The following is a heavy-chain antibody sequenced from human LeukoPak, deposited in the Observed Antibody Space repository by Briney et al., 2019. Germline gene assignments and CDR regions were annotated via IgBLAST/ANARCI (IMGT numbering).Heavy chain of an antibody. J-gene: IGHJ4*02. CDR3: ARERVGTYYYDSSGYYFDY. V-gene: IGHV3-48*04. Sequence: SGGSLRLSCAASGFTFSSYSMNWVRQAPGKGLEWVSYISSSSSTIYYVDSVKGRFTISRDNAKNSLFLQMNSLRAEDTAVYYCARERVGTYYYDSSGYYFDYWGQGTLVTVSS. D-gene: IGHD3-22*01. CDR1: GFTFSSYS. CDR2: ISSSSSTI.